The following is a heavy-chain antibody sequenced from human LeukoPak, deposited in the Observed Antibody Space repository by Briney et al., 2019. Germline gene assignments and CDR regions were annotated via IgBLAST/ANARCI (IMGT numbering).Heavy chain of an antibody. J-gene: IGHJ4*02. Sequence: GALRLSCAASGFTFNNYGMHWVRQAPGKGQEWVAFIRYDGSNKYYAESVKGRFTISRDDSKNTLYLQMKSLRAEDTAVYYCAKPMTTVTPFDYWGQGTLVTVSS. CDR2: IRYDGSNK. CDR3: AKPMTTVTPFDY. V-gene: IGHV3-30*02. D-gene: IGHD4-17*01. CDR1: GFTFNNYG.